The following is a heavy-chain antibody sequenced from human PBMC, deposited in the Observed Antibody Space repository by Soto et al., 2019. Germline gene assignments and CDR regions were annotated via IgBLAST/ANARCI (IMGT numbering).Heavy chain of an antibody. CDR2: IYPGDSDT. Sequence: GESLKISCKGSGYSFTSYWIGWVRQMPGKGLEWMGIIYPGDSDTRYSPSFQGQVTISADKSISTAYLQWSSLKASDTARYYCARVGSSSPYYYYMDVWGKGTTVTVSS. J-gene: IGHJ6*03. D-gene: IGHD6-6*01. V-gene: IGHV5-51*01. CDR3: ARVGSSSPYYYYMDV. CDR1: GYSFTSYW.